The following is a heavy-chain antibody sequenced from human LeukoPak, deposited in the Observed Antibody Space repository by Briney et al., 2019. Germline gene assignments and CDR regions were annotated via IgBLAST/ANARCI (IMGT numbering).Heavy chain of an antibody. Sequence: SETLSLTCTVSGYSISSGYYWGWIRQPPGKGLEWIGSIYHSGSTYYNPSLKSRVTISVDASKNQFSLKLSSVTAADTAVYYCARAVLGGATTYYYYYYMDVWGKGTTVTVSS. D-gene: IGHD1-26*01. J-gene: IGHJ6*03. CDR2: IYHSGST. CDR1: GYSISSGYY. CDR3: ARAVLGGATTYYYYYYMDV. V-gene: IGHV4-38-2*02.